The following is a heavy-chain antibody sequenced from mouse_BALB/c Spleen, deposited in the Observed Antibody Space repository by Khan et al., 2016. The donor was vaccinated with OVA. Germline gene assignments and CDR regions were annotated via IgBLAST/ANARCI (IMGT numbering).Heavy chain of an antibody. CDR2: ISSGSNTT. V-gene: IGHV5-17*02. D-gene: IGHD1-2*01. J-gene: IGHJ2*01. CDR3: ARDSYGYMGYFDY. Sequence: EVQLVESGGGLVQPGGSRKLSCAASGFTFSSFGMHWVRQAPEKGLEWVAYISSGSNTTYYAATLKGRFTISRENSKNTLFLQMTSLRSEDTAMYYCARDSYGYMGYFDYWGQGTTLTVSS. CDR1: GFTFSSFG.